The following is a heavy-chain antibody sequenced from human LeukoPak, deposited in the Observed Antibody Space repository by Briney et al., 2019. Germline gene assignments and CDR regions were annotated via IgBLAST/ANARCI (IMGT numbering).Heavy chain of an antibody. J-gene: IGHJ4*02. V-gene: IGHV1-2*02. D-gene: IGHD4-17*01. CDR3: AREVYGDSSFDY. CDR1: GYSFSDNY. CDR2: INPNSGGT. Sequence: ASVKLSCKASGYSFSDNYMHWVRQAPGQGLEWMGWINPNSGGTNYAQKFQGRVTMTRDASISTAYLELSRLRSDDTAVYYCAREVYGDSSFDYWGQGTLLTVSS.